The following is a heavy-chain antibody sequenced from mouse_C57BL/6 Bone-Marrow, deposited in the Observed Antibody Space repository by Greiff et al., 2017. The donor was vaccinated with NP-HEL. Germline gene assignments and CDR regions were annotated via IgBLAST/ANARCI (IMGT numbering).Heavy chain of an antibody. Sequence: VQLQQSGAELARPGASVKLSCKASGYTFTSYGISWVKQRTGQGLEWIGEIYPRSGNTYYNEKFKGKATLTADKSSSTAYMELRSLTSEDSAVYFCASPSYGNYWYFDVWGTGTTVTVSS. CDR1: GYTFTSYG. J-gene: IGHJ1*03. CDR3: ASPSYGNYWYFDV. D-gene: IGHD2-10*01. CDR2: IYPRSGNT. V-gene: IGHV1-81*01.